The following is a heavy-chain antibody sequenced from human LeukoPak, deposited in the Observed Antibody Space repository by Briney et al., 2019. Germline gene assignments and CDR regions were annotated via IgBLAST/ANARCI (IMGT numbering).Heavy chain of an antibody. CDR3: ARNVEYSSWSGVFGI. CDR2: ISSSSSTI. Sequence: GGSLRLPCAASGFTFSSYSMNWVRQAPGKGLEWVSYISSSSSTIYYADSVKGRFTISRDNAKNSLYLQMNSLRAEDTAVYYCARNVEYSSWSGVFGIWGKGKMVTVFS. CDR1: GFTFSSYS. V-gene: IGHV3-48*01. D-gene: IGHD6-6*01. J-gene: IGHJ3*02.